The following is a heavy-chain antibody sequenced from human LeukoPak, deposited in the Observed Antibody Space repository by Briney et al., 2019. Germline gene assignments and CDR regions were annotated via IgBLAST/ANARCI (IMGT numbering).Heavy chain of an antibody. CDR2: ISHTGDI. Sequence: GSLRLSCAASGFIFSNFEMNWVRQAPGKGLEWVSHISHTGDIKYADSVKGRFTISRDNSKNSQYLQMTSLRAEDTAVYYCARSSGSYRPFDSWGQGILVTVSS. J-gene: IGHJ5*01. D-gene: IGHD3-22*01. CDR3: ARSSGSYRPFDS. V-gene: IGHV3-48*03. CDR1: GFIFSNFE.